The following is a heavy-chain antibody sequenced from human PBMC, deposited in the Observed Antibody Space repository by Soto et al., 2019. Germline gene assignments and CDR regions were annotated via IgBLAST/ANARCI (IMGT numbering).Heavy chain of an antibody. V-gene: IGHV3-30-3*01. Sequence: GGSLRLSCAASGFTFSSYAMHWVRQAPGKGLEWVAVISYDGSNKYYADSVKGRFTISRDNSKNTLYLQMNSLRAEDTAVYYCARVETVTPAAFDIWGQGTMVTVSS. CDR1: GFTFSSYA. CDR3: ARVETVTPAAFDI. J-gene: IGHJ3*02. CDR2: ISYDGSNK. D-gene: IGHD4-17*01.